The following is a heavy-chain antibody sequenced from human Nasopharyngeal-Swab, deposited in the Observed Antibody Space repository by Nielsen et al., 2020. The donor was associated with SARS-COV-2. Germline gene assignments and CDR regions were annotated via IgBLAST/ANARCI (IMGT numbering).Heavy chain of an antibody. J-gene: IGHJ5*02. Sequence: SETLSLTCAVYGGSFSGYYWSWIRQPPGKGLEWIGEINHSGSTNYNPSLKSRVTISVDTFKNQFSLKLSSVTAADTAVYYCASNTYYYGSGSDFPWFDPWGQGTLVTVSS. D-gene: IGHD3-10*01. V-gene: IGHV4-34*01. CDR3: ASNTYYYGSGSDFPWFDP. CDR1: GGSFSGYY. CDR2: INHSGST.